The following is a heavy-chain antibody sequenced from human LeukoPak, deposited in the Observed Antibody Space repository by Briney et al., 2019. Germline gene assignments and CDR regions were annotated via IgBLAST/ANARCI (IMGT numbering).Heavy chain of an antibody. CDR1: GFTFSSYV. J-gene: IGHJ3*02. V-gene: IGHV3-64*01. CDR2: ISGNGGST. Sequence: PGGSLRLSGAASGFTFSSYVMHWVRQAPGKGQEYVSAISGNGGSTYYANSVKGRFTISRDNSKNTLYLQMGSLRAEDMAVYYCARGAIVGATLSAFDIWGQGTMVTVSS. D-gene: IGHD1-26*01. CDR3: ARGAIVGATLSAFDI.